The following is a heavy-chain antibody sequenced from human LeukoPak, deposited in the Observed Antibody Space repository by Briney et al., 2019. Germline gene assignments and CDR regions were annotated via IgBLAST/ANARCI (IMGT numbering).Heavy chain of an antibody. V-gene: IGHV3-21*01. Sequence: GGSLRLSCAASGFTFSSYWMSWVRQAPGKGLEWVSSITSTSSYIYYADSVKGRFTISRDNAKNSLYLQMNSLRAEDTALYFCARDPYSGNYGNYYYYYMDVWGKGTMVTISS. J-gene: IGHJ6*03. D-gene: IGHD1-26*01. CDR1: GFTFSSYW. CDR3: ARDPYSGNYGNYYYYYMDV. CDR2: ITSTSSYI.